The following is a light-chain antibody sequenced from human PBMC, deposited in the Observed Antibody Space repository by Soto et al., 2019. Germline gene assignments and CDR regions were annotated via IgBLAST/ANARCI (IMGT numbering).Light chain of an antibody. Sequence: QSVLTQPASVSGSPGQSITISCGGTSSDVGAYIYVSWYQQFPGKAPKLILYEVNNRPSGVSNRFSGSKSDTTASLTISGLQPEDEADYYCSAYSDIDIKVFGTGTKVTVL. CDR3: SAYSDIDIKV. CDR2: EVN. J-gene: IGLJ1*01. CDR1: SSDVGAYIY. V-gene: IGLV2-14*03.